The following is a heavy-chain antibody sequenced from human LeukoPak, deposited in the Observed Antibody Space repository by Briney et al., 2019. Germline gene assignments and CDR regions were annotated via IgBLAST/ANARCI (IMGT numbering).Heavy chain of an antibody. J-gene: IGHJ4*02. D-gene: IGHD3-10*01. V-gene: IGHV3-9*01. CDR2: ISWNSGSI. CDR1: GFTFDDYA. CDR3: AKDTAFGEFD. Sequence: PGGSLRLSCATSGFTFDDYAMHWVRQAPGKGLEWVSGISWNSGSIGYADSVKGRFTISRDNAKKSLYLQMNSLRAEDTALYYCAKDTAFGEFDWGQGTLVTVSS.